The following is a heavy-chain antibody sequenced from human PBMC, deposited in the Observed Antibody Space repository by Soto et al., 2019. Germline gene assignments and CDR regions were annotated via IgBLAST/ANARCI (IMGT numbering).Heavy chain of an antibody. V-gene: IGHV3-23*01. CDR1: GFTFSSYA. Sequence: EVQLLASGGGLVQPGGSLRLSCAASGFTFSSYAMSWVRQAPGKGLEWVSAISGSGGSTYYADSVKGRFTISRDNSKNTLYLQMNSLRAEDTAVYYCAKDLRLLWFGESAPPDFDYWGQGTLVTVSS. CDR3: AKDLRLLWFGESAPPDFDY. D-gene: IGHD3-10*01. J-gene: IGHJ4*02. CDR2: ISGSGGST.